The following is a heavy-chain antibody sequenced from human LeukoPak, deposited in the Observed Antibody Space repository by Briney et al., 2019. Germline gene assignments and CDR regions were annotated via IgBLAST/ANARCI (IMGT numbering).Heavy chain of an antibody. J-gene: IGHJ3*02. V-gene: IGHV4-61*02. CDR3: ARGLVVVIGYDAFDI. D-gene: IGHD3-22*01. CDR2: IYTSGST. CDR1: GGSISSSSYY. Sequence: TSETLSLTCTVSGGSISSSSYYWSWIRQPAGKGLEWIGRIYTSGSTNYNPSLKSRVTMSVDTSKNQFSLKLSSVTAADTAVYYCARGLVVVIGYDAFDIWGQGTMVTVSS.